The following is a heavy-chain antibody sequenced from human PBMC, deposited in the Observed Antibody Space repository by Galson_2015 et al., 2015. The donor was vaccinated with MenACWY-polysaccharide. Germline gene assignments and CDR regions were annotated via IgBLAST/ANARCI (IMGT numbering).Heavy chain of an antibody. CDR1: GYSFTSYW. D-gene: IGHD2-2*01. V-gene: IGHV5-51*01. J-gene: IGHJ4*02. CDR2: IYPGDSDT. CDR3: ARHKGCSGPNCQLTLGDY. Sequence: QSGAEVKKPGESLKISCKGSGYSFTSYWLGWVRQMPGKGREWMGIIYPGDSDTKYSPSFQGQVTISADKSISTAYLQWSSLKASDTAMYYCARHKGCSGPNCQLTLGDYWGQGTLVTVSS.